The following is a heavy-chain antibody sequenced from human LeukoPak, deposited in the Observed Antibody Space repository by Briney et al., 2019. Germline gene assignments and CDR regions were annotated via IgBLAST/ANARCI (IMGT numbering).Heavy chain of an antibody. D-gene: IGHD3-16*01. CDR2: ISYDGSNK. J-gene: IGHJ3*02. CDR3: ARVTWTTAFDI. V-gene: IGHV3-30*03. Sequence: GGSLRLSCAASGFTFINYGMHWVRQAPGKGLEWVAVISYDGSNKYYGDSVKGRFTISRDNSKNTLHLQMNSLRAEDTAVYYCARVTWTTAFDIWGQGTMVTVSS. CDR1: GFTFINYG.